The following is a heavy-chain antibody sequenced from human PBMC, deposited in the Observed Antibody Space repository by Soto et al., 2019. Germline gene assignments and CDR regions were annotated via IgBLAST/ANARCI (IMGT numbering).Heavy chain of an antibody. CDR1: GGSISSGGYS. Sequence: SETLSLTCTVSGGSISSGGYSWSWIRQYPGKGLEWIGYIYFTGTTYYSPSLKSRVTISVDTSKNQFSLKLSSVTAADTAVYYCARGRGVLLFIMGPRTSDLDYWGQGTMVIVSS. CDR2: IYFTGTT. CDR3: ARGRGVLLFIMGPRTSDLDY. J-gene: IGHJ4*02. V-gene: IGHV4-31*03. D-gene: IGHD3-10*01.